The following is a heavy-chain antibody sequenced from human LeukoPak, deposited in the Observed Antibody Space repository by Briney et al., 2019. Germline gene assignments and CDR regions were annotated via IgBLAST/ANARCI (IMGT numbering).Heavy chain of an antibody. Sequence: GGSLRLSCAASGFTFRDSWMDWVRQAPGKGLEWEANIDQDGSETYYVDSAKGRFTISRDNAKNSLYLQMDSLRVEDTAMYYCTKALDFWGQGTLVTVSS. V-gene: IGHV3-7*01. CDR3: TKALDF. CDR1: GFTFRDSW. CDR2: IDQDGSET. J-gene: IGHJ4*02.